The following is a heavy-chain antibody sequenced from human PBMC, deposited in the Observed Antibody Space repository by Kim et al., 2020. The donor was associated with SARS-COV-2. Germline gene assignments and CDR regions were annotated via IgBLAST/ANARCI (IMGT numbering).Heavy chain of an antibody. J-gene: IGHJ4*02. CDR2: INPSGGST. CDR1: GYTFTSYY. D-gene: IGHD3-22*01. V-gene: IGHV1-46*01. Sequence: ASVKVSCKASGYTFTSYYMHWVRQAPGQGLEWMGIINPSGGSTSYAQKFRGRVTMTRDTSTSTVYMELSSLRSEDTAVYYCARGYYYDSSGYYGHFDYWGQGTLVTVSS. CDR3: ARGYYYDSSGYYGHFDY.